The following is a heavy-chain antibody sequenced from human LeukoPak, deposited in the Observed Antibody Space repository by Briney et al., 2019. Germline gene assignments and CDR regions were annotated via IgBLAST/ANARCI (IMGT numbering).Heavy chain of an antibody. V-gene: IGHV4-31*03. Sequence: KPSETLSLTCTVSGGSISSGGYYWRWIRQHPGKGLEWIGYIYYSGTTYYNPSLKSRVTISVDTSKNQFSLKLSSVTAADTAVYYCARGPEEHYYGSGSWWGQGSLVTVSS. J-gene: IGHJ4*02. CDR2: IYYSGTT. CDR1: GGSISSGGYY. CDR3: ARGPEEHYYGSGSW. D-gene: IGHD3-10*01.